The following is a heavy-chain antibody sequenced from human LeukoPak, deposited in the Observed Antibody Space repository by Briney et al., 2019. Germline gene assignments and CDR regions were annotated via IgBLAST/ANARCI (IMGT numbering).Heavy chain of an antibody. CDR1: GFTVSSNY. Sequence: GGSLRLSCAASGFTVSSNYMSWVRQAPGKGLEWVSVIYSCGSTYYADSVKGRFTISRDNSKNTLYLQMNSLRAEDTAVYYCARVGGGSVSYHYMDVWGKGTTVTVSS. CDR3: ARVGGGSVSYHYMDV. J-gene: IGHJ6*03. V-gene: IGHV3-66*01. CDR2: IYSCGST. D-gene: IGHD3-10*01.